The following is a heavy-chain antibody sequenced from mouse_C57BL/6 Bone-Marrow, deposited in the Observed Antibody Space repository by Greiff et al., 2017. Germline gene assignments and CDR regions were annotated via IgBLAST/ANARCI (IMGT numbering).Heavy chain of an antibody. CDR3: TTGGDGAP. V-gene: IGHV14-4*01. CDR1: GFNINDDY. D-gene: IGHD3-3*01. J-gene: IGHJ3*01. Sequence: VQLQQSGAELVRPGASVKLSCTASGFNINDDYMHWVKQRPEQGLEWIGWIDPENGDTEYASKFQGKATITADTSSNTAYLQLSSLTSEDTAVYYCTTGGDGAPRGKGTLVTVSA. CDR2: IDPENGDT.